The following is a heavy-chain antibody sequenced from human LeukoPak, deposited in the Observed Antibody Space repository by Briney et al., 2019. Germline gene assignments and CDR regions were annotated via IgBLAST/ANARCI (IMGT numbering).Heavy chain of an antibody. Sequence: GGSLRLSCAASGFTFSSYDMPWVRQATGKGLEWVSAIGTAGDTYYPGSVKGRFTISRENAQNSLYLQMNSLRAGDTAVYYCARGSGWYENADFAYWGQGTLVTPSS. J-gene: IGHJ4*02. D-gene: IGHD6-19*01. CDR1: GFTFSSYD. CDR2: IGTAGDT. CDR3: ARGSGWYENADFAY. V-gene: IGHV3-13*01.